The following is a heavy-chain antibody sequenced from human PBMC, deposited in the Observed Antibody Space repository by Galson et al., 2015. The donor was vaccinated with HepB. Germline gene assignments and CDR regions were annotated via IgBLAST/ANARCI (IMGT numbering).Heavy chain of an antibody. D-gene: IGHD1-1*01. J-gene: IGHJ4*02. CDR3: AKDGRYPYYFDY. V-gene: IGHV3-30*18. CDR1: GFTFSSYG. CDR2: ISYDGSNK. Sequence: SLRLSCAASGFTFSSYGMHWVRQAPGKGLEWVAVISYDGSNKYYADSVKGRFTISRDNSKNTLYLQMNSLRAEDTAVYYCAKDGRYPYYFDYWGQGTLVTVSS.